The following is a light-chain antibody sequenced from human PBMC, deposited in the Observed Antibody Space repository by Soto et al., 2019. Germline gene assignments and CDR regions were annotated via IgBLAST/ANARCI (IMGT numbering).Light chain of an antibody. CDR1: QSVSSN. J-gene: IGKJ1*01. CDR2: GAS. Sequence: EIVLTPSPGTLSVSPGESATLSCRASQSVSSNLAWYQQQPGQAPRLLIYGASTRATGIPGRFSGSGSGTEFTLTISSLQSEDFAVYYCQQYNSSWTFGKGTKVDIK. CDR3: QQYNSSWT. V-gene: IGKV3D-15*01.